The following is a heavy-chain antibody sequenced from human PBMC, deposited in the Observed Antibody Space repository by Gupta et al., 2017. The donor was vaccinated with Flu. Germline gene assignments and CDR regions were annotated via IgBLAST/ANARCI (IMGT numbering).Heavy chain of an antibody. CDR2: ISTNGYPT. CDR3: AKSMFTSGWFDY. Sequence: EVQLLESGGGLVQPGGSLRLSCAASGFTFSNHDMTWVRQAPGKGLEWVSGISTNGYPTYYADFVKGRFTISRDNSKNTMYLQMNNLRXEXTAVYSXAKSMFTSGWFDYWGPGTLVTVSS. D-gene: IGHD2-2*01. V-gene: IGHV3-23*01. CDR1: GFTFSNHD. J-gene: IGHJ5*01.